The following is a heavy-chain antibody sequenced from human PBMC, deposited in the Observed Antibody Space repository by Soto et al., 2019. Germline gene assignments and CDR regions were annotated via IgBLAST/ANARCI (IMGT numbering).Heavy chain of an antibody. CDR3: ATRGGTGSFDF. D-gene: IGHD1-1*01. J-gene: IGHJ4*02. CDR2: VYYSGSA. CDR1: GFSISTSSYY. V-gene: IGHV4-39*01. Sequence: PSETLSLTCIVSGFSISTSSYYWVWIRQPPGKGLEWIGSVYYSGSAYYSSSLKSRVTISVDTSKNQFSLKLNSVTAADTAMYNCATRGGTGSFDFWGQGTLVTVSS.